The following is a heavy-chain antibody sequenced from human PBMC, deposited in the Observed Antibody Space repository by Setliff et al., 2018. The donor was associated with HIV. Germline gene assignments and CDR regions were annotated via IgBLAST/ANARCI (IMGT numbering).Heavy chain of an antibody. D-gene: IGHD2-21*01. V-gene: IGHV3-66*02. Sequence: LRLSCAASGLSISSNYMSWVRQAPGKGLEWVSIIYSGGDAYYSDSLKGRFTISRDNSRNTLYLQMSSLRADDTAVYYCARVVVVIGPQDYFDYWGQGMLVTVSS. J-gene: IGHJ4*02. CDR2: IYSGGDA. CDR3: ARVVVVIGPQDYFDY. CDR1: GLSISSNY.